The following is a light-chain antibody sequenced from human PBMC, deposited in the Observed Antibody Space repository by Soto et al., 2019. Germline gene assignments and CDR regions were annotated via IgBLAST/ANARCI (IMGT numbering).Light chain of an antibody. J-gene: IGLJ1*01. Sequence: QSVLTQPLSVSGSPGQSVTISCTGTSSDVGGYNYVSWYQQHPGKAPQLMIYDVSKRPSGVPDHFSGSKSGNTASLTISGLQAEDEADYYCCSYAGSYTYVFGTGTKLTVL. CDR2: DVS. V-gene: IGLV2-11*01. CDR3: CSYAGSYTYV. CDR1: SSDVGGYNY.